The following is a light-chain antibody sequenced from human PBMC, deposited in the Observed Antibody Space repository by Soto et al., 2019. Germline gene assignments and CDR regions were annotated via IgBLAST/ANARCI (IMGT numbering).Light chain of an antibody. J-gene: IGKJ1*01. CDR3: QKYYSYPWT. Sequence: AIRMTQSPSSLSASTGDRVTITCRASQGISSYLAWYQQKPGKAPKLLIYAASTLQSGVPSRFSGSGSGTDFTITISCLQSEDFATYYCQKYYSYPWTFGQGTKVEIK. V-gene: IGKV1-8*01. CDR1: QGISSY. CDR2: AAS.